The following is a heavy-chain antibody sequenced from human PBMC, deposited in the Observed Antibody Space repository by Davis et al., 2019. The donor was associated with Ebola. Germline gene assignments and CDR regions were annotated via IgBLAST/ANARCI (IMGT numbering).Heavy chain of an antibody. CDR2: ITSGSTYI. Sequence: GESLKISCAASGFTFNSYSMDWVRQAPGKRLEWLASITSGSTYIHYADSVRGRFTIFRDNARNSLSLQMNSLGVDDTAVYFCAREVVPWTFEYWGQGTQVTVPS. CDR3: AREVVPWTFEY. V-gene: IGHV3-21*01. D-gene: IGHD2-2*01. J-gene: IGHJ4*02. CDR1: GFTFNSYS.